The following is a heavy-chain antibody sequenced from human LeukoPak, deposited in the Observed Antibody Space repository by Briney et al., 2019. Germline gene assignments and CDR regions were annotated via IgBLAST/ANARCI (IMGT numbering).Heavy chain of an antibody. J-gene: IGHJ4*02. CDR3: ARDMRDSAQSRYFYGYEFDY. V-gene: IGHV3-30-3*01. D-gene: IGHD5-18*01. Sequence: GGSLRLSCVASGFTFSRFAMHWVRQAPGKGLEWVAVISYHGSTEYYADPVKGRFTISRDNSNNKLYLQMNSLRVEDTAVYFCARDMRDSAQSRYFYGYEFDYWGQGTLVAVSS. CDR2: ISYHGSTE. CDR1: GFTFSRFA.